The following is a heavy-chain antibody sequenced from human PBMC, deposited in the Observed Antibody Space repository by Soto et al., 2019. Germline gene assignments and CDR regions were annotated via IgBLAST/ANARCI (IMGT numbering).Heavy chain of an antibody. D-gene: IGHD4-17*01. V-gene: IGHV1-18*01. J-gene: IGHJ4*01. CDR2: ISAYNGNT. CDR3: ARVSHGDYQITLDL. CDR1: GYIFTSYG. Sequence: ASVKVSCKASGYIFTSYGISWVRQAPGQGLEWLGWISAYNGNTNYAQKLQGRVILTTDTSTSTAYMELRSLRSDDTAAYYCARVSHGDYQITLDLWGQGTLVTVSS.